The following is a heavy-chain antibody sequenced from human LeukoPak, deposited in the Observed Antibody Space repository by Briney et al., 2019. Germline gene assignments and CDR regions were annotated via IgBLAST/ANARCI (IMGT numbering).Heavy chain of an antibody. D-gene: IGHD3-10*01. CDR3: ARDYASSKRGFYFYMDV. J-gene: IGHJ6*03. CDR1: GDSVSSNNAA. CDR2: TDYRSRWYN. Sequence: SQTLSLTCAISGDSVSSNNAAWNWMRQSPSIGLEWLGRTDYRSRWYNDYAVSVKSRVIISPDTSKNQFSLQLTSVTPEDTALYFCARDYASSKRGFYFYMDVWGKGTTVTVSS. V-gene: IGHV6-1*01.